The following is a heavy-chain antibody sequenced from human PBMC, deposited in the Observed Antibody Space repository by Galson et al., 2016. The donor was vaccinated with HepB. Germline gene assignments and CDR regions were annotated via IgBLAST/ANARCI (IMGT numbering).Heavy chain of an antibody. CDR3: ASSHAPRGYSYAGY. V-gene: IGHV3-11*06. CDR1: GLTFSDYY. J-gene: IGHJ4*02. Sequence: SLRLSCAASGLTFSDYYMSWIRQAPGKGLEWVSYISSSGYTNYAESVKGRFTISRDNAKNALYLQMNSLRAEDTAVYYCASSHAPRGYSYAGYWGQGTLVTVSS. D-gene: IGHD5-18*01. CDR2: ISSSGYT.